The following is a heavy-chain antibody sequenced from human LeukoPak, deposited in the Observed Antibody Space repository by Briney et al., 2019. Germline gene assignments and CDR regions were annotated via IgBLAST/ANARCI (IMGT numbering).Heavy chain of an antibody. J-gene: IGHJ4*02. Sequence: SETLSLTCTVYGGSISSYYWSWIRQPPGKGVEWIGYIYYSGSTNYNPSLKSRVTISVDTSKNQFSLKLSSVTAADTAVYYCARRGYSGLEVDYWGQGTLVTVSS. CDR1: GGSISSYY. CDR3: ARRGYSGLEVDY. V-gene: IGHV4-59*08. CDR2: IYYSGST. D-gene: IGHD5-12*01.